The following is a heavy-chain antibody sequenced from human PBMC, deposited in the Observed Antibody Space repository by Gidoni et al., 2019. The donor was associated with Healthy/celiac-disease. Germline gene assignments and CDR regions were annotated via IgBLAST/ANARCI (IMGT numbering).Heavy chain of an antibody. CDR3: ARGVPYGDYVFDY. J-gene: IGHJ4*02. CDR2: IYYSGST. CDR1: GGSISSYY. Sequence: QVQLQESGSGLVTPSETLSLTCTVSGGSISSYYWSWLRQPPGKGLEWIGYIYYSGSTNYNPALKSRVTISVDTSKNQFSLKLSSVTAADTAVYYCARGVPYGDYVFDYWGQGTLVTVSS. V-gene: IGHV4-59*01. D-gene: IGHD4-17*01.